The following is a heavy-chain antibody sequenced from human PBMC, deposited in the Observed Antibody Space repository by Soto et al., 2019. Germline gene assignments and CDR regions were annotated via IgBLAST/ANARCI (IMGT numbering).Heavy chain of an antibody. Sequence: SETLCLTCTVSGGSISTYYWSWIRQPPGKGLEWIGYIYYSGSTTYNPSLKSRVTISVDTSKNQFSLKLHSVTAADTAMYYCARGFCTHGVCQPHPVYDQWGPGTLVTLPS. V-gene: IGHV4-59*01. CDR3: ARGFCTHGVCQPHPVYDQ. J-gene: IGHJ4*02. CDR2: IYYSGST. D-gene: IGHD2-8*01. CDR1: GGSISTYY.